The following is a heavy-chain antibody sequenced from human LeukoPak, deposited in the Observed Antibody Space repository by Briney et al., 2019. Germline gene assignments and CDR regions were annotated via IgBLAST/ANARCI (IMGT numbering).Heavy chain of an antibody. D-gene: IGHD3-3*01. CDR1: GGTFSSYA. CDR2: IIPILGTA. Sequence: SVKVSCKASGGTFSSYAISWVRQAPGQGLEWMGGIIPILGTANYAQKFQGRVTITADESTSTAYMELSSLRSEDTAVYYCAREGTTIFGVVIPDAFDIWGQGTMVTVSS. CDR3: AREGTTIFGVVIPDAFDI. J-gene: IGHJ3*02. V-gene: IGHV1-69*13.